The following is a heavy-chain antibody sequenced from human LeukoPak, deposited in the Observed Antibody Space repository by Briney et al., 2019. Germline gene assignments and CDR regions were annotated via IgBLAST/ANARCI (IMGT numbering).Heavy chain of an antibody. CDR3: ARDRSFYWYFDL. V-gene: IGHV3-21*01. J-gene: IGHJ2*01. CDR1: GFTFSSYS. CDR2: ISSSSSYI. Sequence: GGSLRLSCAASGFTFSSYSMNWVRQAPGKGLEWVSSISSSSSYIYYADSVKGRFTISRDNAKNSLYLQMNSLRPEDTAAYYCARDRSFYWYFDLWGRGTLVTVSS.